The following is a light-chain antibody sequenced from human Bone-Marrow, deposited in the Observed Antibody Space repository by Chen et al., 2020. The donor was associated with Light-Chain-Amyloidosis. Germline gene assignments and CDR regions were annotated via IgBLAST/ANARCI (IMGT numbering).Light chain of an antibody. J-gene: IGLJ3*02. CDR3: AAWDDSLSAWV. CDR1: SSNIGSNY. V-gene: IGLV1-47*01. Sequence: QSVLTQPPSASGTPGQRVTISCSGSSSNIGSNYVYWYQQLPGTAPKLLIYRNDQRPSGVPDRVTGSKSGTSASLGISGLLSEDEADYYCAAWDDSLSAWVFGGGTKLTVL. CDR2: RND.